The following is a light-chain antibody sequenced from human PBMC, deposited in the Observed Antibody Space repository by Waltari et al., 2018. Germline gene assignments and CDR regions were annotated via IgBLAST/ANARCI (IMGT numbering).Light chain of an antibody. V-gene: IGLV8-61*01. CDR3: SLYMGSGIWV. CDR2: KGY. J-gene: IGLJ3*02. CDR1: PGSVSSTSY. Sequence: QTVVTQEPSLSVSPGGTVTLTFALSPGSVSSTSYATWYHQTPGQPPRTLMYKGYGRSSWVPDRFSGSIFGNKAVLTITGAQADDECDYYCSLYMGSGIWVFGGGTKLTVL.